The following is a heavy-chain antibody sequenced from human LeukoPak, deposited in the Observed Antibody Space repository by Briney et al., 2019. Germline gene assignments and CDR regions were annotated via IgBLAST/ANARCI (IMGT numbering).Heavy chain of an antibody. D-gene: IGHD6-25*01. J-gene: IGHJ4*02. Sequence: ASVKVSCKASGYTFTSYGISWVRQAPGQGLEWMGWISAYNGNTNYAQKLQGRVTMTTDTSTSTAYMELRSLRSDDTAVYYCARDVRIAAAASLGYWGQGTLVTVSS. V-gene: IGHV1-18*01. CDR3: ARDVRIAAAASLGY. CDR2: ISAYNGNT. CDR1: GYTFTSYG.